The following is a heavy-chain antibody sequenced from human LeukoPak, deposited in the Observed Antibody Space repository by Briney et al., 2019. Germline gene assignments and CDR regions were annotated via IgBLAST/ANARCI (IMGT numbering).Heavy chain of an antibody. CDR3: ARKAKYYYDSSGYPTEGSEFSY. J-gene: IGHJ4*02. CDR1: GYTFTSYG. CDR2: ISAYNGNT. V-gene: IGHV1-18*01. D-gene: IGHD3-22*01. Sequence: GASVKVSCKASGYTFTSYGISWVRQAPGQGLEWMGWISAYNGNTNYAQKLQGRVTMTTDTSTSTAYMELRSLRSDDTAVYYCARKAKYYYDSSGYPTEGSEFSYWGQGTLVTVSS.